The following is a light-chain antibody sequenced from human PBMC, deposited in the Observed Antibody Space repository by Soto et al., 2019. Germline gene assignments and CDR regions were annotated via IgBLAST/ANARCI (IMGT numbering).Light chain of an antibody. CDR1: QGIGNG. CDR2: AAS. V-gene: IGKV1-17*01. CDR3: LQHNSYPRT. Sequence: DIQMTQSPSSLSASVGDRVTITCRASQGIGNGLGCFQQKPGRAPKRLMYAASSLESGVPPRFSGSGSGTEFTLTISSLQPEDFATYYCLQHNSYPRTFGQGTKVEIK. J-gene: IGKJ1*01.